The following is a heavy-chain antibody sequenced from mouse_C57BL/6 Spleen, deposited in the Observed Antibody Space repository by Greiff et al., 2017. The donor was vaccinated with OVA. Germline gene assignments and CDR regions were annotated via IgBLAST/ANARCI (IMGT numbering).Heavy chain of an antibody. CDR1: GFTFSSYA. D-gene: IGHD4-1*01. CDR2: ISDGGSYT. CDR3: ARGFELGLYYFDY. J-gene: IGHJ2*01. V-gene: IGHV5-4*01. Sequence: EVQVVESGGGLVKPGGSLKLSCAASGFTFSSYAMSWVRQTPEKRLEWVATISDGGSYTYYPDNVKGRFTISRDNAKNNLYLQMSHLKSEDTAMYYCARGFELGLYYFDYWGQGTTLTVSS.